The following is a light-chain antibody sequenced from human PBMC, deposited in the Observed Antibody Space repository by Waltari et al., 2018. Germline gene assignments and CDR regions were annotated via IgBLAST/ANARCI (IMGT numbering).Light chain of an antibody. V-gene: IGLV2-14*01. CDR1: SSDVGAYNY. J-gene: IGLJ2*01. CDR2: EVR. Sequence: QSALTQPVSVSGSPGQSLTLSCTGTSSDVGAYNYVSWYQQHPGKAPKLMIYEVRHRPSGVSNRFSGSKSGNTASLTISGLQAEDEADYYCSSYTSSSTPKVVFGGGTKLTVL. CDR3: SSYTSSSTPKVV.